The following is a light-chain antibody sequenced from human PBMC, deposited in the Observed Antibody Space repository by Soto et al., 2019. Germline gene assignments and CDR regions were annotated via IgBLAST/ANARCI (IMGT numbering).Light chain of an antibody. V-gene: IGKV3-15*01. J-gene: IGKJ1*01. CDR1: QSVSSG. CDR3: QQYNNWPQT. CDR2: GAS. Sequence: EIVMTQSPATLSVSAGERATLSCRASQSVSSGLAWYQQKPGQAPRLLIYGASTRATGIPARFSGSGSGTEFTLTISSLQSEDFAVYYCQQYNNWPQTFGQGTKVDTK.